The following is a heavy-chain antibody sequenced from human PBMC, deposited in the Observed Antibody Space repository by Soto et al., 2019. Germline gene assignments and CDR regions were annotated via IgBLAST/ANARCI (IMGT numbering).Heavy chain of an antibody. D-gene: IGHD2-2*01. CDR1: GFTFSSYW. V-gene: IGHV3-7*01. CDR2: IKQDGSEK. Sequence: GGSLRLSCAASGFTFSSYWMSWVRQAPGKGLEWVANIKQDGSEKYYVDSVKGRFTISRDNAKNSLYLQMNSLRAEDTAVYYCARSGTVVVPAREPYYFDYWGQGTLVTVSS. CDR3: ARSGTVVVPAREPYYFDY. J-gene: IGHJ4*02.